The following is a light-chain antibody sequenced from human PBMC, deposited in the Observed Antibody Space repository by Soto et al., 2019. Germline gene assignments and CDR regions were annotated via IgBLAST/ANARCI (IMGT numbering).Light chain of an antibody. J-gene: IGLJ1*01. CDR2: GDS. V-gene: IGLV1-40*01. CDR1: GSNIGAGYD. Sequence: QSVLTQPPSVSGAPGQRVTISCTGSGSNIGAGYDVHWYRHRPGTAPKLLVFGDSHRPSGVPDRFSGSKSGTSASLAITGLQAEDEGDYYCQSYDSTLDARYVFGTGTKVTVL. CDR3: QSYDSTLDARYV.